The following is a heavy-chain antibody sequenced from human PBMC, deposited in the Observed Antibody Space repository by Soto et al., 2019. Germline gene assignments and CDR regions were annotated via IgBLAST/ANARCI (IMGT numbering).Heavy chain of an antibody. V-gene: IGHV4-31*03. CDR2: IYYSGST. CDR3: ARASDILPGYYGALDY. Sequence: SETLSITCTVSGGSISSGGYYWSWIRQHPGKGLEWIGYIYYSGSTYYDPSLKSRVTISVDTSKNQFSLKLSSVTAADTAVYYCARASDILPGYYGALDYWGQGTLVTVSS. CDR1: GGSISSGGYY. D-gene: IGHD3-9*01. J-gene: IGHJ4*02.